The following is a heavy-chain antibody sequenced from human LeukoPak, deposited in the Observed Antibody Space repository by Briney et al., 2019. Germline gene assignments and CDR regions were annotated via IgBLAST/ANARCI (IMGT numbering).Heavy chain of an antibody. J-gene: IGHJ4*02. V-gene: IGHV3-23*01. CDR3: AKGARGYYDYVWGSQLDY. D-gene: IGHD3-16*01. CDR2: ISGSGGST. Sequence: GGSLRLSCAASGFTFSSYAMSWVRQAPGKGLEWVSAISGSGGSTYYADSVEGRFTISRDNSKNTLYLQMNSLRAEDTAVYYCAKGARGYYDYVWGSQLDYWGQGTLVTVSS. CDR1: GFTFSSYA.